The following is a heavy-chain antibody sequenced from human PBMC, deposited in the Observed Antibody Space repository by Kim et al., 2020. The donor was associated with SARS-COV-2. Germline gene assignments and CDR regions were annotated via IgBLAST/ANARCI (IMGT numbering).Heavy chain of an antibody. Sequence: GGSLRLSCAASGFIVSSNYISWVRQAPGKGLEWVSGIYVGGDTYYTDSVKGRFTISRDTSKNTLYLQMNSLRAEDTAVYYCVRGASGGAEAGMDYWGQGTLVTVSS. CDR2: IYVGGDT. D-gene: IGHD6-13*01. CDR3: VRGASGGAEAGMDY. J-gene: IGHJ4*02. CDR1: GFIVSSNY. V-gene: IGHV3-53*01.